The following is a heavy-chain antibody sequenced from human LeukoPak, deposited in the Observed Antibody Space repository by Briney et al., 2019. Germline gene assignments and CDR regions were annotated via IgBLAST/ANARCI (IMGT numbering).Heavy chain of an antibody. D-gene: IGHD1-26*01. CDR2: TNSDGSDT. V-gene: IGHV3-74*01. CDR3: TRGWEPGGLFYFDY. CDR1: GFTFSSYW. Sequence: GGSLRLSCAASGFTFSSYWMHWVRQAPGKGLVWVSRTNSDGSDTSYADSVRGRFTISRDNAKNTLYLQMNSLKTEDTAVYYCTRGWEPGGLFYFDYWGQGTLVTVSS. J-gene: IGHJ4*02.